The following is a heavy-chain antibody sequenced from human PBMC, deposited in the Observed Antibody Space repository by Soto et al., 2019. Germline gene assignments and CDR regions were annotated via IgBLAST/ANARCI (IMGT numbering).Heavy chain of an antibody. J-gene: IGHJ6*02. CDR1: GFTFGNYE. CDR3: ARDEDKVRGIFPYAFGMDL. Sequence: GGSLRLSCTASGFTFGNYEMNWVRQAPGKGLEWLSYVSKSGTTKYYADAVKGRVTISRDNAKSSLHLEVNNLRAEDTAVSYCARDEDKVRGIFPYAFGMDLWGQGT. CDR2: VSKSGTTK. D-gene: IGHD3-10*01. V-gene: IGHV3-48*03.